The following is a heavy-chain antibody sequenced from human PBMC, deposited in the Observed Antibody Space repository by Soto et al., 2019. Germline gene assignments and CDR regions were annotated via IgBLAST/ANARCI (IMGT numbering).Heavy chain of an antibody. Sequence: SETLSLTCTVSGGSISSGDYYWSWIRQPPGKGLEWIGYIYYSGSTYYNPSLKSRVTISVDTSKNQFSLKLSSVTAADTAVYYCARIARDGYNAYFQHWGQGTLVTVSS. CDR3: ARIARDGYNAYFQH. D-gene: IGHD5-12*01. V-gene: IGHV4-30-4*01. J-gene: IGHJ1*01. CDR2: IYYSGST. CDR1: GGSISSGDYY.